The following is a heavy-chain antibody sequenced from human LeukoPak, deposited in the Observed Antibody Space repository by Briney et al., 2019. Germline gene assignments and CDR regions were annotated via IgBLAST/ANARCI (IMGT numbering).Heavy chain of an antibody. V-gene: IGHV1-69*05. CDR2: IIPIFGTA. J-gene: IGHJ6*03. D-gene: IGHD2-2*01. CDR1: VGTFSSYA. CDR3: ARAPGGYCSSTSCAYYYYYYMDV. Sequence: SVKVSCKSSVGTFSSYAISWVRQAPGQGLEWMGGIIPIFGTANYAQKFQGRVTITTDESTSTAYMELSSLRSEDTAVYYCARAPGGYCSSTSCAYYYYYYMDVWGKGTTVTVSS.